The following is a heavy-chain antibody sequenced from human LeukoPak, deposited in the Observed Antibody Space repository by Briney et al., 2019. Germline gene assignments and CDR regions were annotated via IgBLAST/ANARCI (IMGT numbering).Heavy chain of an antibody. CDR2: IYDSGTT. Sequence: SQTLSLTCTVSGGSISNGGYYWSWIRQHPGKGLEWIGYIYDSGTTYYNPALQSRVTISVDTSDNQFSLRLRSLTAADTAVYYCARGGDRRGFDYWGQGTLVTVSS. D-gene: IGHD1-14*01. CDR1: GGSISNGGYY. V-gene: IGHV4-31*03. J-gene: IGHJ4*02. CDR3: ARGGDRRGFDY.